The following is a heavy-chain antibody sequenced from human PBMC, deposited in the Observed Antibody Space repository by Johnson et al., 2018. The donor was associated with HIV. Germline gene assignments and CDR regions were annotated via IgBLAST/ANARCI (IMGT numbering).Heavy chain of an antibody. CDR2: IKQDGSEK. CDR3: ARVGNGDYGWSFDI. D-gene: IGHD4-17*01. CDR1: GFTFSSYW. Sequence: VLLVESGGGLVQPGGSLRLSCAASGFTFSSYWMSWVRQAPGQGLERVANIKQDGSEKYYVDSVKGRFTISRDNAKNSLYLQMNSLRAEDTAVYYCARVGNGDYGWSFDIWGQGTTVTISS. V-gene: IGHV3-7*01. J-gene: IGHJ3*02.